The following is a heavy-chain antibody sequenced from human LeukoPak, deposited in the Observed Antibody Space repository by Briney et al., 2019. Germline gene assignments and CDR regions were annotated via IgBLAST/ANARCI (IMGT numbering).Heavy chain of an antibody. CDR3: ARWGCSGGSCYSGSYGMNV. Sequence: GGSLRLSCAASGFTFRSYEMKWVRQAPGKGLEWVSYISSSGSSIYYADSVKGRFTMSRDNAKNSLYLQMNSLRAEDTAVYYCARWGCSGGSCYSGSYGMNVWGQGTTVTVSS. J-gene: IGHJ6*02. CDR1: GFTFRSYE. CDR2: ISSSGSSI. D-gene: IGHD2-15*01. V-gene: IGHV3-48*03.